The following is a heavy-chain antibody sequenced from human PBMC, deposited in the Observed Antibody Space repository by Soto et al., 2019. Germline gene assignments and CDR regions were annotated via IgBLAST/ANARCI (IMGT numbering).Heavy chain of an antibody. CDR2: IIPIFGTA. CDR1: GSTFSSYA. J-gene: IGHJ4*02. CDR3: ARDDGYKRRAHFDY. D-gene: IGHD5-12*01. V-gene: IGHV1-69*13. Sequence: SVKVSCKASGSTFSSYAISWVRQAPGQGLEWMGGIIPIFGTANYAQKFQGRVTITADESTSTAYMELSSLRSEDTAVYYCARDDGYKRRAHFDYWGQGTLVTVSS.